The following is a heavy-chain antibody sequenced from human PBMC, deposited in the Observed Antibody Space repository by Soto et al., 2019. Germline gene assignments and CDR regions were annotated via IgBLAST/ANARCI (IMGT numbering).Heavy chain of an antibody. Sequence: EVQLVQSGAEVKKPGESLRISCKDSGYSFTSYWISWVRQMPGKGLEYMGRIDPSDSYTNYSPSFQGHVSISADKSISTAYLQWSSLKASDTALYYCARTGTTVTKNWFDPWGQGTLVTVSS. V-gene: IGHV5-10-1*03. J-gene: IGHJ5*02. D-gene: IGHD4-17*01. CDR2: IDPSDSYT. CDR1: GYSFTSYW. CDR3: ARTGTTVTKNWFDP.